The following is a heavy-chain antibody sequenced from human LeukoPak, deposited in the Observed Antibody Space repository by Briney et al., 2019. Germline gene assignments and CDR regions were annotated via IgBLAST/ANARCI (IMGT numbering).Heavy chain of an antibody. D-gene: IGHD6-19*01. V-gene: IGHV3-23*01. J-gene: IGHJ5*02. CDR3: AKGEGSGWGFDP. CDR1: GFTFSSYA. CDR2: ISGSGGST. Sequence: GGSLRLSCAASGFTFSSYAMSWVRQAPGKGLERVSAISGSGGSTYYADSVKGRFTISRDNSKNTLYLQMNSLRAEDTAVYYCAKGEGSGWGFDPWGQGTLVTVSS.